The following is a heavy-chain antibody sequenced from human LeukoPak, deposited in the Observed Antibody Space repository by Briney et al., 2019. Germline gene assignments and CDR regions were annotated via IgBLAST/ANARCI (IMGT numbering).Heavy chain of an antibody. Sequence: ASVKVSCKASGYTFTGYYMHWVRQAPGQGLEWMGRINPNSGGTNYAQKFQGRVTMTRDTSISTAYMELSRLRSDDTAVYYCAGNGYYYDSSGYSAVDYWGQGTLVTVSS. CDR2: INPNSGGT. V-gene: IGHV1-2*06. CDR3: AGNGYYYDSSGYSAVDY. D-gene: IGHD3-22*01. CDR1: GYTFTGYY. J-gene: IGHJ4*02.